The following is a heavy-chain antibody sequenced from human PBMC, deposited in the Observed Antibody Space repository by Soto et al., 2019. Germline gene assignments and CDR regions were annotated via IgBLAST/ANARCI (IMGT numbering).Heavy chain of an antibody. CDR2: ISYDGSNK. Sequence: PGGSLRLSCAASGFTFSSYGMHWVRQAPGKGLEWEAVISYDGSNKYYADSVKGRFTISRDNSKNTLYLQMNSLRAEDTAVYYCAKDQDTAMVGSSTPFDYWGQGTLVTVSS. CDR3: AKDQDTAMVGSSTPFDY. CDR1: GFTFSSYG. D-gene: IGHD5-18*01. J-gene: IGHJ4*02. V-gene: IGHV3-30*18.